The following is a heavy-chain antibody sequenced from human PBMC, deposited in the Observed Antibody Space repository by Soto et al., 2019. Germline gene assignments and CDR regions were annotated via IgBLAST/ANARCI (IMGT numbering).Heavy chain of an antibody. CDR2: IYHGGST. CDR1: SGGITGSNW. CDR3: ASHLIMPRTRGFDY. V-gene: IGHV4-4*02. J-gene: IGHJ4*02. D-gene: IGHD2-2*01. Sequence: SETLSLTWGKSSGGITGSNWWSWVRQPPGKGLEWIGEIYHGGSTNYDPSLKRRLTISVDKSQNQFSLRLNSVTAADTAVYFCASHLIMPRTRGFDYWGQGSLVTVSS.